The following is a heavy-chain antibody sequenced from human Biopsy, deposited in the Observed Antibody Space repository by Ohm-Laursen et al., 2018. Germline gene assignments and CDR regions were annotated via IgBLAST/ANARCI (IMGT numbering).Heavy chain of an antibody. J-gene: IGHJ5*02. CDR2: IFYGGIT. CDR3: ARHPTGFWFDP. CDR1: GGSISSETNY. Sequence: SDTLSLTCVVSGGSISSETNYWGWIRQPPGKGLEWIGSIFYGGITYYNPSLKSRVTISVDTSKNQFSLNLSSVTGADTAVYYCARHPTGFWFDPWGHGTLVTVSS. V-gene: IGHV4-39*01.